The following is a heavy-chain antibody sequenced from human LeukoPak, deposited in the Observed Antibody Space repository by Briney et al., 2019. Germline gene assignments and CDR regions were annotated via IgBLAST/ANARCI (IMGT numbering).Heavy chain of an antibody. V-gene: IGHV3-23*01. CDR3: AKGKDSYGSLPFDY. Sequence: GGSLRLSCAASGFTLSSYAMSWVRQAPGKGLEWVSAISGSGGSTYYADSVKGRFTISRDNSKNTLYLQMNSLRAEDTAVYYCAKGKDSYGSLPFDYWGQGTLVTVSS. J-gene: IGHJ4*02. CDR2: ISGSGGST. D-gene: IGHD5-18*01. CDR1: GFTLSSYA.